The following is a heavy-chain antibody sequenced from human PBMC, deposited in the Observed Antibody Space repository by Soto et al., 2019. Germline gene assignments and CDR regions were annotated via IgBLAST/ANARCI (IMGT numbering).Heavy chain of an antibody. CDR1: GFTFSSYA. Sequence: PGGSLRLSCAASGFTFSSYAMHWVRQAPGKGLEWVAVISYDGSNKYYADSVKGRFTISRDNSKNTLYLQMNSLRAEDTAVYYCASSLSYCSGGSCRAQDGLDYWGQGTLVTVSS. J-gene: IGHJ4*02. CDR3: ASSLSYCSGGSCRAQDGLDY. CDR2: ISYDGSNK. V-gene: IGHV3-30-3*01. D-gene: IGHD2-15*01.